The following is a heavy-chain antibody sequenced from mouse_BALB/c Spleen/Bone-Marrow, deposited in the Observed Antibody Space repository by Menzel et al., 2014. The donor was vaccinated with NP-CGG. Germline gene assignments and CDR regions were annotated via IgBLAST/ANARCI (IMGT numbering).Heavy chain of an antibody. CDR1: GFNINNTT. CDR3: ARYGNGLMDY. D-gene: IGHD2-1*01. V-gene: IGHV14-3*02. CDR2: IDTANGNT. Sequence: VQLKQSGAELVKPGASVKMSCTASGFNINNTTMHWVKQRPEQGLEWIGNIDTANGNTKYNPKFKGKATITADTSSNTAHMQLSSLTSEDTAVYYCARYGNGLMDYWGQGTSVTVSS. J-gene: IGHJ4*01.